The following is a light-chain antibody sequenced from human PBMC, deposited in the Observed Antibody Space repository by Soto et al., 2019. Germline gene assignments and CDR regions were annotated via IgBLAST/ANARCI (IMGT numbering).Light chain of an antibody. V-gene: IGLV2-8*01. Sequence: QSALTQPPSASGSPGQSVTISCTGTSSDVGAYKYVSWYQQHPGKAPRLLIYEVTKRPSGVPDRFSGSKSGNTPSLSVSGLQSEDEADYYCSSNVGTNKMGFGGGTKLTVL. CDR2: EVT. J-gene: IGLJ2*01. CDR1: SSDVGAYKY. CDR3: SSNVGTNKMG.